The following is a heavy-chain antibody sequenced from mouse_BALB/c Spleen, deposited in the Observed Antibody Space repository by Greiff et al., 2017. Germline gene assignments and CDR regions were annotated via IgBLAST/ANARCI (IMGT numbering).Heavy chain of an antibody. V-gene: IGHV2-2*02. J-gene: IGHJ1*01. CDR3: ARKRTYYRYDGEYFDV. Sequence: VQVVESGPGLVQPSQSLSITCTVSGFSLTSYGVHWVRQSPGKGLEWLGVIWSGGSTDYNAAFISRLSISKDNSKSQVFFKMNSLQANDTAIYYCARKRTYYRYDGEYFDVWGAGTTVTVSS. CDR2: IWSGGST. CDR1: GFSLTSYG. D-gene: IGHD2-14*01.